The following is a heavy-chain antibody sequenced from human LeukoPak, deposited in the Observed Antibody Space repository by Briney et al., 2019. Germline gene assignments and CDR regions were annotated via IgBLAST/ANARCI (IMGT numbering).Heavy chain of an antibody. V-gene: IGHV3-7*04. J-gene: IGHJ4*02. Sequence: PGGSLRLSCSASGFTFSSYYMSWVRQAPGKGLEWVANIKEDGSEKYYVDSVKGRFTISRDNAKNSLYLQLNSLRAEDTAVYYCAREPSVLDYFDYWGQGTLVTVSS. D-gene: IGHD2/OR15-2a*01. CDR3: AREPSVLDYFDY. CDR2: IKEDGSEK. CDR1: GFTFSSYY.